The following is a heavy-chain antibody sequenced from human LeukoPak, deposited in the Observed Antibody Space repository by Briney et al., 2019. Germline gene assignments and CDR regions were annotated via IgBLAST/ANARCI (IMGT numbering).Heavy chain of an antibody. CDR1: GGTFSAYW. CDR3: AKVPRDSDCY. Sequence: PGGSLRLSCAVSGGTFSAYWMAWDRQSPGKGLEWVAEINEDGSVKYYVDSMKGRFTISRDNAKNSLYLQMNSLGAEDTAVYYCAKVPRDSDCYWGQGTLVTVSS. J-gene: IGHJ4*02. D-gene: IGHD2-21*02. V-gene: IGHV3-7*01. CDR2: INEDGSVK.